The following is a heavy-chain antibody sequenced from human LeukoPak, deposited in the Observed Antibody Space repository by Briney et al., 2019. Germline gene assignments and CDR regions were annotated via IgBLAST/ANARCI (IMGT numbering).Heavy chain of an antibody. Sequence: GGSLRLSCAASGFTFSSYGMHWVRQAPGKGLERVAFIRYDGSNKYYADSVKGRFTISRDNSKNTLYLQMNSLRAEDTAVYYCAKDFYSSSWYGFSNWFDPWGQGTLVTVSS. D-gene: IGHD6-13*01. V-gene: IGHV3-30*02. CDR2: IRYDGSNK. CDR3: AKDFYSSSWYGFSNWFDP. CDR1: GFTFSSYG. J-gene: IGHJ5*02.